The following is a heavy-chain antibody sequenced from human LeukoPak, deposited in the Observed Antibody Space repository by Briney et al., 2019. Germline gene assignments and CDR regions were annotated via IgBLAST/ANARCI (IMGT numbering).Heavy chain of an antibody. CDR2: INPNSGGT. Sequence: ASVKVSCKPSGYTFTGYYMHWVRQAPGQGLEWMGWINPNSGGTKYAQKFQGRVTMTRDTSISTAYMELSRLTSDDTAVYYCASGGERYSSGWYGDYWGQGTLVTVSS. V-gene: IGHV1-2*02. CDR1: GYTFTGYY. D-gene: IGHD6-19*01. J-gene: IGHJ4*02. CDR3: ASGGERYSSGWYGDY.